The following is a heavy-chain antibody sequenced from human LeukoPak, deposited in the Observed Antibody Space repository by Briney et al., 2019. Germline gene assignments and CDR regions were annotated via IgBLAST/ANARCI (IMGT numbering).Heavy chain of an antibody. CDR1: GGSISSYY. J-gene: IGHJ6*03. CDR3: ARDLPYCSGGSCSYYYYYYMDV. D-gene: IGHD2-15*01. V-gene: IGHV4-4*07. CDR2: IYTSGST. Sequence: PSETLSLTCTVSGGSISSYYWSWIRQPAGKGLEWIGRIYTSGSTNYNPSLKSRVTMSVDTSKNQFSLKLSSVTAADTAVYYCARDLPYCSGGSCSYYYYYYMDVWGKGTTVTISS.